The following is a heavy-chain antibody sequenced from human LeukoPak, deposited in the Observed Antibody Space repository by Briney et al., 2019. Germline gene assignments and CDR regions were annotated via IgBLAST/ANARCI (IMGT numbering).Heavy chain of an antibody. V-gene: IGHV1-69*01. J-gene: IGHJ6*04. CDR1: GGSFSSYA. CDR2: IIPIFGTA. Sequence: SVKVSCKASGGSFSSYAISWVRQAPGQGLEWMGGIIPIFGTANYAQKFQGRVTITADESTSTAYMELSSLRSEDTPVYYCATLGGIAVAWYYYGMDGWGKRTTVTVSS. CDR3: ATLGGIAVAWYYYGMDG. D-gene: IGHD6-19*01.